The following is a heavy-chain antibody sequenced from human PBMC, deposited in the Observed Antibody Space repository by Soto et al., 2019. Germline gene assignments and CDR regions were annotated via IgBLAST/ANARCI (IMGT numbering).Heavy chain of an antibody. J-gene: IGHJ4*02. CDR3: ARVRGDSSGSYYFDY. Sequence: GGSLRLSCAASGFSLSDYYMSWIRQAPGEGLEWVSYISSSGSTTHYADSAKGRFTISKDNAKNSVYLQMNSLRAEDTAVYYCARVRGDSSGSYYFDYWGQGTLVTVSS. CDR2: ISSSGSTT. CDR1: GFSLSDYY. V-gene: IGHV3-11*01. D-gene: IGHD3-22*01.